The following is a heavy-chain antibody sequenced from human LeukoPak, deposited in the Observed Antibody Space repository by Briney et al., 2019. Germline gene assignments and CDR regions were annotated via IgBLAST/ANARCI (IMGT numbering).Heavy chain of an antibody. V-gene: IGHV1-18*04. D-gene: IGHD6-13*01. CDR1: GHTFTNYG. CDR2: ISAYNGNT. J-gene: IGHJ3*02. Sequence: ASVKVSCKASGHTFTNYGITWVRQAPGRGLEWMGWISAYNGNTNYAQKLQGRVTMTTDTSTSTAYMELRSLRSDETAVYYCARRAAAGSDAFDIWGQGTMVTVSS. CDR3: ARRAAAGSDAFDI.